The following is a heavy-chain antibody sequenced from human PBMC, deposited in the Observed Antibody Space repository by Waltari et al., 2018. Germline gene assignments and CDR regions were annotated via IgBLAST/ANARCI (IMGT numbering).Heavy chain of an antibody. D-gene: IGHD1-26*01. Sequence: EVQLVESGGGLIQPGGSLRLSCAASGFTVSSTYMSWVGQAPGKGLEWVSVIYSGGNTYYADSVKGRFTISRDNSKNTLYLQMNSLRADDTAVYYCARDPGGRYYFDYWGQGSLVTVSS. CDR3: ARDPGGRYYFDY. V-gene: IGHV3-53*01. J-gene: IGHJ4*02. CDR2: IYSGGNT. CDR1: GFTVSSTY.